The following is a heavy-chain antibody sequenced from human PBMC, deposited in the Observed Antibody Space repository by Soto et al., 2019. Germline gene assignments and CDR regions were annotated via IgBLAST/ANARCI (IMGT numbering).Heavy chain of an antibody. J-gene: IGHJ6*02. CDR2: IVVGSGNT. V-gene: IGHV1-58*01. D-gene: IGHD3-22*01. CDR3: AANLYDSSGCYYYYYGMDV. CDR1: GFTFTSSA. Sequence: SVKLSCKASGFTFTSSAVQWVRQARGQRLEWIGWIVVGSGNTNYAQKFQERVTITRDMSTSTAYMELSSLRSEDTAVYYCAANLYDSSGCYYYYYGMDVWGQGTTVTVSS.